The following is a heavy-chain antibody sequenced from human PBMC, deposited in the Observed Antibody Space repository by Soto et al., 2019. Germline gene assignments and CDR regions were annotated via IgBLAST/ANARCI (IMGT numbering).Heavy chain of an antibody. J-gene: IGHJ4*02. Sequence: QVQLQQWGAGLLKPSETLSLTCAVYGGSFSGYYWSWIRQPPGKGLEWIGEINHSGSTNYNPSLKSRVTISVDTSKNQFSLKLSSVTAADTAVYYCARGYVLLWFGEQVFFDYWGQGTLVTVSS. CDR2: INHSGST. CDR3: ARGYVLLWFGEQVFFDY. CDR1: GGSFSGYY. V-gene: IGHV4-34*01. D-gene: IGHD3-10*01.